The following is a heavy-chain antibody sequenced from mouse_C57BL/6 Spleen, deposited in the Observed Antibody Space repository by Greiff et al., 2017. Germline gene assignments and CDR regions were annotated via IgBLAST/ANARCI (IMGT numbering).Heavy chain of an antibody. V-gene: IGHV1-55*01. CDR1: GYTFTSYW. CDR3: ARNYYGSRSRAGFAY. CDR2: ICTGGGST. J-gene: IGHJ3*01. Sequence: QVQLQQPGAGFVKPGASVKMSCKASGYTFTSYWITWVKQSPGKGLEWVGDICTGGGSTNYNEKFKSKATLTVDTSTSTAYLQLSSLTSEDSAVYYCARNYYGSRSRAGFAYWGQGTLVTVSA. D-gene: IGHD1-1*01.